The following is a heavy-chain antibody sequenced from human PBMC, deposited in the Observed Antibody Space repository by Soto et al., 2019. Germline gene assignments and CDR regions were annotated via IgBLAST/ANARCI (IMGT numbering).Heavy chain of an antibody. D-gene: IGHD3-10*01. CDR1: GFTFSSYS. J-gene: IGHJ4*02. CDR2: ISSSSSYI. CDR3: ARDYKNPGRDGYNLGGY. V-gene: IGHV3-21*01. Sequence: GGSLRLSCAASGFTFSSYSMYWVRQAPGKGLEWVSSISSSSSYIYYADSVKGRFTISRDNAKNSLYLQMNSLRAEDTAVYYCARDYKNPGRDGYNLGGYWGQGTLVTVSS.